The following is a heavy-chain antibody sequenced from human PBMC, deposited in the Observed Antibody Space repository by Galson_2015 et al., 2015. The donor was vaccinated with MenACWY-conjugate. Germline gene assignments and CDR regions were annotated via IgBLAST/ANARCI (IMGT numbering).Heavy chain of an antibody. CDR2: IHYSGRN. D-gene: IGHD2-21*01. Sequence: TLSLTCSVSGASLSSGGYSWRWIRQHPGKGLEWIGHIHYSGRNYCNPSLQCRISMSVATSKNQFSLTLNSVTAADTAVYYCARDGYCGGDCFSTDRAYYYDMDVWGRGTTVTVYS. CDR1: GASLSSGGYS. J-gene: IGHJ6*03. CDR3: ARDGYCGGDCFSTDRAYYYDMDV. V-gene: IGHV4-31*03.